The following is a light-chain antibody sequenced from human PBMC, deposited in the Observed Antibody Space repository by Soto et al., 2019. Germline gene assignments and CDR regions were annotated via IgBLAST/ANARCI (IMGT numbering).Light chain of an antibody. CDR1: QDISNY. V-gene: IGKV1-33*01. J-gene: IGKJ4*01. CDR3: QQYDNLPLT. CDR2: DAS. Sequence: DIQMTQSPSSLSASVGDRVTITCQASQDISNYLNWYQQKPGNAPKLLIYDASNLETGVPSRFSGGGSATYFTFTISSLLPEDIATYYCQQYDNLPLTFGGGTKVGIK.